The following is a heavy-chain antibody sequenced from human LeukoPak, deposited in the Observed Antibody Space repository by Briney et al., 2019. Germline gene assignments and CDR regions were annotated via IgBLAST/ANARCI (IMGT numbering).Heavy chain of an antibody. CDR1: GGSISSYY. V-gene: IGHV4-59*12. Sequence: SETLSLTCTVSGGSISSYYWSWIRQPPGKGLEWIGYIYYSGSTNYNPSLKSRVTMSVDTSKNQFSLKLSSVTAADTAVYYCARDQSAPSSLLWFGESNWFDPWGQGTLVTVSS. D-gene: IGHD3-10*01. CDR3: ARDQSAPSSLLWFGESNWFDP. J-gene: IGHJ5*02. CDR2: IYYSGST.